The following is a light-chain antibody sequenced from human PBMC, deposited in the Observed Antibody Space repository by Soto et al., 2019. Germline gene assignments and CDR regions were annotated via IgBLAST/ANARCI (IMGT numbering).Light chain of an antibody. Sequence: DIQMTQSPSSLSASVGDRVTITCRASQSISSYLNWYQQKPGKAPKLLIYAASSLQSGVPSRFRGSGSGTDFTLTISSLQPEDFATYYCQQSYSTPLFTFGQATKLEIK. CDR1: QSISSY. CDR2: AAS. J-gene: IGKJ2*01. V-gene: IGKV1-39*01. CDR3: QQSYSTPLFT.